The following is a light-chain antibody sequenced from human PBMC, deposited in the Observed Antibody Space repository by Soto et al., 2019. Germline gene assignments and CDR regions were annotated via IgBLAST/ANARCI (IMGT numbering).Light chain of an antibody. CDR2: DAS. CDR3: QQRTGWPRGT. V-gene: IGKV3-11*01. J-gene: IGKJ2*02. Sequence: ESVLTQSPATLSLSPGERATLSCRASQSVGTFLAWYQQKPGQAPRVLIHDASNRAAGVPARFSGSGSGTDFTLTISSLEPDDSAVYFCQQRTGWPRGTFGQGTRLEIK. CDR1: QSVGTF.